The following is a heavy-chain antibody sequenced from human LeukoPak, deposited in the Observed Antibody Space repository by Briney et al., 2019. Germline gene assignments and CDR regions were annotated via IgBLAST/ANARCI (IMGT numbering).Heavy chain of an antibody. CDR1: GFTVSSNS. D-gene: IGHD3-10*01. CDR3: AKDGGQGADY. CDR2: ISSSSSYI. V-gene: IGHV3-21*04. Sequence: PGGSLRLSCTVSGFTVSSNSMSWVRQAPGKGLEWVSSISSSSSYIYYADSVKGRFTISRDNSKNTLYLQMNSLRAEDMAVYYCAKDGGQGADYWGQGTLVSVSS. J-gene: IGHJ4*02.